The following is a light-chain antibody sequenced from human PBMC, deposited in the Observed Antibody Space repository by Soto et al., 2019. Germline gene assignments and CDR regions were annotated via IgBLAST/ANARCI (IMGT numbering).Light chain of an antibody. CDR3: QHNGSSPPIH. CDR2: GAS. CDR1: QTISSNY. V-gene: IGKV3-20*01. J-gene: IGKJ5*01. Sequence: PGEKATLTCRASQTISSNYLAWYQQRLGQAPRLLIYGASSRATGIPDRFSGSGSVTDFTLTISRLEPEDFAVYYWQHNGSSPPIHFGQGTRLEIK.